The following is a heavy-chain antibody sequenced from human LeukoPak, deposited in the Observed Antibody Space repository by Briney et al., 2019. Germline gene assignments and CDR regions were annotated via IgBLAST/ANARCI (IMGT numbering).Heavy chain of an antibody. CDR3: AKGRNAFDI. J-gene: IGHJ3*02. Sequence: GGSLRLSCAASGFTFSSYSMNWVRQAPGKGLEWVAVISYDGSNKYYADSVKGRFTISRDNSKNTLYLQMNSLRAEDTAVYYCAKGRNAFDIWGQGTMVTVSS. V-gene: IGHV3-30*18. CDR2: ISYDGSNK. CDR1: GFTFSSYS. D-gene: IGHD1-14*01.